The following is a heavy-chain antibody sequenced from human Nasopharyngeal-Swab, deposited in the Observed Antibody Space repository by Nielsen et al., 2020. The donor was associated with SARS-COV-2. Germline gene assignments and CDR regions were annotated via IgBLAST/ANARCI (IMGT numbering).Heavy chain of an antibody. D-gene: IGHD3-10*01. CDR2: ISSSSSYI. V-gene: IGHV3-21*01. CDR1: GFTFSSYS. Sequence: GESLKISCVASGFTFSSYSMNWVRQAPGKGLEWVSSISSSSSYIYYADSVKGRFTISRDNAKNSLYLQMNSLRAEDTAVYYCARVPTMEVMYYYYGMDVWGQGTTVTVSS. J-gene: IGHJ6*02. CDR3: ARVPTMEVMYYYYGMDV.